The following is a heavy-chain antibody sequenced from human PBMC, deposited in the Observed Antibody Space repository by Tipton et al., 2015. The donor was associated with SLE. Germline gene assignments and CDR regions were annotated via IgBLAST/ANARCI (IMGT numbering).Heavy chain of an antibody. CDR2: IYYSGST. J-gene: IGHJ4*02. D-gene: IGHD3-10*01. V-gene: IGHV4-39*01. CDR3: ARQDYYDSGSLGY. Sequence: TLSLTCTVSGGSISSYYWGWIRQPPGKGLEWIGSIYYSGSTYYNPSLKSRVTISVDTSKNQFSLKLSSMTAADTAVYYCARQDYYDSGSLGYWGQGTLVTVSS. CDR1: GGSISSYY.